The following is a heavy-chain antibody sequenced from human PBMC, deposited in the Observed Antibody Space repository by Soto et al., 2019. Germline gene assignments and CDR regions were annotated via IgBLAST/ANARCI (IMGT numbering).Heavy chain of an antibody. J-gene: IGHJ6*02. CDR3: ARAIVVVIGGGYFYYAMDA. CDR1: GGTFRSYA. CDR2: IVPMFGTP. Sequence: QVQLVQSGAEVKKPGSSVKVSCKASGGTFRSYAISWVRQAPGQGLEWMGGIVPMFGTPNYAQKFQGRVTITADEXLSXAXKKLSSLRSEDTAVYYCARAIVVVIGGGYFYYAMDAWGQGTTVTVSS. V-gene: IGHV1-69*12. D-gene: IGHD2-15*01.